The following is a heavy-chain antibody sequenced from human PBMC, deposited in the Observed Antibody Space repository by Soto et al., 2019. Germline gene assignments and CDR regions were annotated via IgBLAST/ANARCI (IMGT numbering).Heavy chain of an antibody. CDR2: IYYSGST. V-gene: IGHV4-61*05. CDR3: ARRYGTTFDY. J-gene: IGHJ4*02. Sequence: SETLSLTCSVSGDSISRSNYYWSWIRQPPGKGLEWIGYIYYSGSTNYNPSLKSRVTISVDTSKNQFSLKLSSVTAADTAVYYCARRYGTTFDYSGQGTQVTVSS. D-gene: IGHD1-1*01. CDR1: GDSISRSNYY.